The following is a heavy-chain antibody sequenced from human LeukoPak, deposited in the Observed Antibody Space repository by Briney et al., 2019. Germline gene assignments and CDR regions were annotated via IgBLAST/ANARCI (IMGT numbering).Heavy chain of an antibody. J-gene: IGHJ3*02. CDR2: IYYSGST. D-gene: IGHD4-23*01. V-gene: IGHV4-39*07. CDR1: GGSISSSRSY. Sequence: PSETLSLTCIVSGGSISSSRSYWDWIRQPPGKGLEWIGSIYYSGSTYYNPSLKSRVTISLDTSKNHFSLKLSSVTAADTAVYYCARDPTVATPEPVDIWGQGTKVTVSS. CDR3: ARDPTVATPEPVDI.